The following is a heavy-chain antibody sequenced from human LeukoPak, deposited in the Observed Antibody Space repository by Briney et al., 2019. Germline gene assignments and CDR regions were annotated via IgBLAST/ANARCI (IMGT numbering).Heavy chain of an antibody. CDR3: ARGTVTSRTWYFDL. V-gene: IGHV3-30*04. D-gene: IGHD4-17*01. CDR2: ISYDGSNK. CDR1: GFTFSSYA. Sequence: GRSLRLSCAASGFTFSSYAMHWVRQAPGKGPEWVAVISYDGSNKFYADSVKGRFTFSRDNSKNTLYLQMDSLRAEETAVYYCARGTVTSRTWYFDLWGRGTLVTVSS. J-gene: IGHJ2*01.